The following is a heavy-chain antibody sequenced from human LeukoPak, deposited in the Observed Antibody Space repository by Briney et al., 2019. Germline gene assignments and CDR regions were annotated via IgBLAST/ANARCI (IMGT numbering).Heavy chain of an antibody. Sequence: PGGSLRLSCAASGFTFSSYGMHWVRQAPGKGLEWVAVIWYDGSNKYYADSVKGRFTISRDNSKNTLYLQMNSLETEDTAVYYCTTVDTTMVWGQGTLVTVSS. CDR1: GFTFSSYG. CDR3: TTVDTTMV. CDR2: IWYDGSNK. J-gene: IGHJ4*02. D-gene: IGHD5-18*01. V-gene: IGHV3-33*01.